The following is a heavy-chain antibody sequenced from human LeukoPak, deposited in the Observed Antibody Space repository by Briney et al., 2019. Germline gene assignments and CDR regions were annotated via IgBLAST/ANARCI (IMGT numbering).Heavy chain of an antibody. J-gene: IGHJ4*02. D-gene: IGHD5-18*01. CDR1: GFTFSSYA. CDR3: ARATGYSYGLDCEY. Sequence: GGSLRLSCAASGFTFSSYAMHWVRQAPGKGLEWVAVISYDGSNKYYADSVKGRFTISRDNSKSTLYLQMNSLRAEDTAVYYCARATGYSYGLDCEYWGQGTLVTVSS. CDR2: ISYDGSNK. V-gene: IGHV3-30-3*01.